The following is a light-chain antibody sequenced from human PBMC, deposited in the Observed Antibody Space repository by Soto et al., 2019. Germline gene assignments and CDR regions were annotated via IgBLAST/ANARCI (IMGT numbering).Light chain of an antibody. J-gene: IGLJ1*01. Sequence: QSVLTQPASVSGSPGQSITISCTGTSSDVGGYTYVSWYQQHPGKAPELMIYEVSNRPSGVSNRFSGSKSGNTASLTISGLQAEDEADYYCGSYTSSSTPYVFGTGTKVTVL. CDR1: SSDVGGYTY. V-gene: IGLV2-14*01. CDR2: EVS. CDR3: GSYTSSSTPYV.